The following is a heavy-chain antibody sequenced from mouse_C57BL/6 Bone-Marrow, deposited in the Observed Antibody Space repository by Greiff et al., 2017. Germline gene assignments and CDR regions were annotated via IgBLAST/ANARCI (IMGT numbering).Heavy chain of an antibody. CDR1: GYTFTDYY. D-gene: IGHD3-2*02. Sequence: EVQLQQSGPELVKPGASVKISCKASGYTFTDYYMNWVKQSHGKSLEWIGDINPNNGGTSYNQKFKGKATLTVDKSSSTAYMELRSLTSEDSAVYYCAKTAQAAYGGQGTLVTVSA. CDR3: AKTAQAAY. CDR2: INPNNGGT. J-gene: IGHJ3*01. V-gene: IGHV1-26*01.